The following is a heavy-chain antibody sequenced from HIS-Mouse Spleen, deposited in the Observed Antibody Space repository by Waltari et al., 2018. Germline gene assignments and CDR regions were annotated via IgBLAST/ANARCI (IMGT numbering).Heavy chain of an antibody. J-gene: IGHJ2*01. CDR2: IYYSGSP. V-gene: IGHV4-39*07. Sequence: QLQLQESGPGLVKPSETLSLTCTVSGGSISSSSYYWGWIRQPPGKGLEWIGSIYYSGSPYYNPSLKSRVTISVDTSKNQFSLKLSSVTAADTAVYYCAREIPYSSSWYDWYFDLWVRGTLVTVSS. D-gene: IGHD6-13*01. CDR1: GGSISSSSYY. CDR3: AREIPYSSSWYDWYFDL.